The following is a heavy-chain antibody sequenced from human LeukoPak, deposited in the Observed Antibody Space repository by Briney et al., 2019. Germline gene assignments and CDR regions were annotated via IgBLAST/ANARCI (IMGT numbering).Heavy chain of an antibody. V-gene: IGHV4-34*01. CDR3: VRQSVVTFDY. CDR1: GGSFSDYY. D-gene: IGHD5-18*01. Sequence: SETLSLTCAVYGGSFSDYYWSWVRQPPGKGLEWIGEISHSGSTSYNPSLKSRVTISIDTSKNQFSLNLNSVTAADTAVYYCVRQSVVTFDYWGLGTLVTVSS. J-gene: IGHJ4*02. CDR2: ISHSGST.